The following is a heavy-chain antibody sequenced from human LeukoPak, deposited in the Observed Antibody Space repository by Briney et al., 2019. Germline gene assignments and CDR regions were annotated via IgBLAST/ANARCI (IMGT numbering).Heavy chain of an antibody. J-gene: IGHJ6*02. CDR2: IYYSGST. V-gene: IGHV4-39*01. D-gene: IGHD3-22*01. CDR1: GGSISGSSYY. Sequence: SETLSLTCTVSGGSISGSSYYWGWIRQPPGKGLEWIGSIYYSGSTYYNPSLKSRVTISVDTSKNQFSLKLNSVTATDTAVYYCASLQPLDSSGYYVPSAYYYGMDVWGQGTTVTVSS. CDR3: ASLQPLDSSGYYVPSAYYYGMDV.